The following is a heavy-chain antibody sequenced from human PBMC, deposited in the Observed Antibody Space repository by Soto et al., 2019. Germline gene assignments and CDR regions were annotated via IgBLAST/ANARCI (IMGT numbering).Heavy chain of an antibody. CDR2: ISDSGNT. Sequence: PSETLSLTCSVSGGSPSSNYWSWIRQPPGKGLEWIGCISDSGNTYYNPSLQSRVTISIDTSTNQFLLDLTSVTTADTAVYYCARVPTTVTHPKSPFSVDRDVKDESFAPWGQGTLVTVSS. D-gene: IGHD4-17*01. V-gene: IGHV4-59*01. CDR1: GGSPSSNY. J-gene: IGHJ5*02. CDR3: ARVPTTVTHPKSPFSVDRDVKDESFAP.